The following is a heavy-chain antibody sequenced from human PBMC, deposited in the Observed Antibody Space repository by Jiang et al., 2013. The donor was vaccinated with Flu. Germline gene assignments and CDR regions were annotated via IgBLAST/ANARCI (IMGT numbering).Heavy chain of an antibody. Sequence: GAEVKKPGATVKISCKVSGYTFIDFNLHWVQQAPGKGLEWVGLVDPEDGSTIYAEKFQGRVTITADTSTDTAYMELISLRSEDTAIYYCARGPWGYSYGYSVYWGQGPWSPSPQ. CDR1: GYTFIDFN. V-gene: IGHV1-69-2*01. J-gene: IGHJ4*02. D-gene: IGHD5-18*01. CDR3: ARGPWGYSYGYSVY. CDR2: VDPEDGST.